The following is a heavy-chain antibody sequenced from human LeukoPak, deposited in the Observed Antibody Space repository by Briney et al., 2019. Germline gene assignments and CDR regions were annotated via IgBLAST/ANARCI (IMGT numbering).Heavy chain of an antibody. V-gene: IGHV3-30*18. D-gene: IGHD5-24*01. CDR1: GFTFSSYG. CDR3: AKDERSDGYIYYYYGMDV. CDR2: ISYDGSNK. J-gene: IGHJ6*02. Sequence: GGSLRLSCAASGFTFSSYGMHWVRQAPGKGLEWVAVISYDGSNKYYADSVKGRFTISRDNSKNTLYLQMNSLRAEDTAVYYCAKDERSDGYIYYYYGMDVWGQGTTVTVSS.